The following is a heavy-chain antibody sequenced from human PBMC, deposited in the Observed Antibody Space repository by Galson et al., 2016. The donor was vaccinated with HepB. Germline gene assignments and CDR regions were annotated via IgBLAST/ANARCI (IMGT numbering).Heavy chain of an antibody. Sequence: SETLSLTCTVSGDSISGYYWSWIRQPPGKGLEWIGFMYFRGTTNYKPSLKSRATISIDTSENEFSLKLKSVTAADTSVYYCARGGDLRWSNFDYWGQGLLVTVSS. CDR1: GDSISGYY. V-gene: IGHV4-59*01. CDR3: ARGGDLRWSNFDY. D-gene: IGHD4-23*01. J-gene: IGHJ4*02. CDR2: MYFRGTT.